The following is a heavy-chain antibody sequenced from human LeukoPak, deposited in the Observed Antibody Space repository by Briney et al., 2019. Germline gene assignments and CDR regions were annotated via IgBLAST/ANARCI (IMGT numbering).Heavy chain of an antibody. CDR1: GGSFSGYY. J-gene: IGHJ4*02. CDR2: INHSGST. Sequence: SETLSLTCAVYGGSFSGYYWSWIRQPPGEGPEWIGEINHSGSTNYNPSLKSRVTISVDTSKNQFSLKLSSVTAADTAVYYCARGETHGSGSSKHDYWGQGTLVTVSS. V-gene: IGHV4-34*01. D-gene: IGHD3-10*01. CDR3: ARGETHGSGSSKHDY.